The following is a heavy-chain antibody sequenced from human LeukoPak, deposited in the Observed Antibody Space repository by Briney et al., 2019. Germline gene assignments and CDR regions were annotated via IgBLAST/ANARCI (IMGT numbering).Heavy chain of an antibody. CDR3: ARTGDPAYDAFDI. J-gene: IGHJ3*02. V-gene: IGHV1-2*02. CDR1: GYTLTELS. D-gene: IGHD7-27*01. Sequence: GASVKVSCKVSGYTLTELSMHWVRQAPGQGLEWMGWVNPDSGATNYAQKFQGAVTMARDTSISTAYMELSGLRSDDTAVYYCARTGDPAYDAFDIWGQGTLVIVSS. CDR2: VNPDSGAT.